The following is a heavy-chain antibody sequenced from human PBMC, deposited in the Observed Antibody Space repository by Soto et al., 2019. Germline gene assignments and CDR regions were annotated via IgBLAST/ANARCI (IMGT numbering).Heavy chain of an antibody. J-gene: IGHJ6*02. CDR1: GYSFTSYW. D-gene: IGHD5-18*01. V-gene: IGHV5-51*01. CDR2: IYPGDSDT. CDR3: ESGGGYSYGPSYYYYGMDV. Sequence: LGESLKISCKGSGYSFTSYWIGWVRQMPGKGLEWMGIIYPGDSDTRYSPSFQGQVTISADKSISTAYLQWSSLKASDTAMYYCESGGGYSYGPSYYYYGMDVWGQGTTVTVSS.